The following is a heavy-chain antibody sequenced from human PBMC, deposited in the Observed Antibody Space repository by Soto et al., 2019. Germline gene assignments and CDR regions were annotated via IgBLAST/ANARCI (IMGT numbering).Heavy chain of an antibody. J-gene: IGHJ4*02. CDR1: GFTFSSYA. CDR3: ARATPHSSGWHY. Sequence: LRLSCAASGFTFSSYAMHWVRQAPGKGLEWVAVISYDGSNKYYADSMKGRFTISRDNSKNTLYLQMNSLRAEDTALYYCARATPHSSGWHYWGQGTLVTVSS. D-gene: IGHD6-19*01. CDR2: ISYDGSNK. V-gene: IGHV3-30-3*01.